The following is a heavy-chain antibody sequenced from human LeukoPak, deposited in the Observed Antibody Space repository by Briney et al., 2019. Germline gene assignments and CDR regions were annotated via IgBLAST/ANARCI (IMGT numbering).Heavy chain of an antibody. CDR3: ARGEHDFWSGLAGGYGMDV. CDR1: GGTFSSYA. V-gene: IGHV1-69*01. Sequence: GASVKVSCKASGGTFSSYAISWVRQAPGQGLEWMGGIIPIFGTANYAQKFQGRVTITADESTSTAYMELSSLRSEDTAVYYCARGEHDFWSGLAGGYGMDVRGQGTTVTVSS. J-gene: IGHJ6*02. CDR2: IIPIFGTA. D-gene: IGHD3-3*01.